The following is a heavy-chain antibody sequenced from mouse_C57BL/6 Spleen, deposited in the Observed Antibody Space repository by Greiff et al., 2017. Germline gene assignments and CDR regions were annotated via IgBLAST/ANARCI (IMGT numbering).Heavy chain of an antibody. Sequence: EVKLMESGGGLVKPGGSLKLSCAASGFTFSDYGMHWVRQAPEKGLEWVAYISSGSSTIYYADTVKGRFTISRDNAKNTLFLQMTSLGSEDTAMYYCARETGSWFAYWGQGTLVTVSA. D-gene: IGHD4-1*01. CDR1: GFTFSDYG. CDR2: ISSGSSTI. V-gene: IGHV5-17*01. CDR3: ARETGSWFAY. J-gene: IGHJ3*01.